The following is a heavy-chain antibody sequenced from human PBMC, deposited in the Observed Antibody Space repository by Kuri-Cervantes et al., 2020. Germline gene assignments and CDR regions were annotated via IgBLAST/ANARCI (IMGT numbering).Heavy chain of an antibody. CDR3: ARADSGCYFGY. D-gene: IGHD1-26*01. V-gene: IGHV3-21*01. CDR2: ISSSSSYI. Sequence: GGSLRLSCAASGFTFSSYSMNWVRQAPGKGLEWVSSISSSSSYIYYADSVKGRFTISRDNAKNSLYLQMNSLRAEDTAVYYCARADSGCYFGYWGQGTLVTVSS. J-gene: IGHJ4*02. CDR1: GFTFSSYS.